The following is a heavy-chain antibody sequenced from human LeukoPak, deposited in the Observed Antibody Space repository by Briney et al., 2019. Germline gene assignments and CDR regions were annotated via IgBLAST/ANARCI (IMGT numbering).Heavy chain of an antibody. D-gene: IGHD6-6*01. Sequence: GGSLRLSCAASGFTFINYAMTWVRQAPGKGLEWVSSVSGGGGTTYYADSVKGRFTISRDNSKSTLYLQMNSLRAEDTAVYYCANGDAGRPSEGLDYWGRGTLVTVSS. CDR1: GFTFINYA. V-gene: IGHV3-23*01. CDR2: VSGGGGTT. CDR3: ANGDAGRPSEGLDY. J-gene: IGHJ4*02.